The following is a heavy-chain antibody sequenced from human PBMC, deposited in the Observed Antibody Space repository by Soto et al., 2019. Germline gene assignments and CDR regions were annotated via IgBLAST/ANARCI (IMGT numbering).Heavy chain of an antibody. V-gene: IGHV4-39*01. D-gene: IGHD2-2*01. J-gene: IGHJ4*02. CDR2: ISYSGAT. CDR1: GGSISSSNYS. CDR3: ARVIRCKTTSCYFDS. Sequence: QLQLQESGPGLVKPSETLSLTCTVSGGSISSSNYSWAWVRQPPGKGLEWIGSISYSGATYYNPSLKSRVTISEDTSTNQLSLKLSSVTAADTAVFYCARVIRCKTTSCYFDSWGQGTLVTVSS.